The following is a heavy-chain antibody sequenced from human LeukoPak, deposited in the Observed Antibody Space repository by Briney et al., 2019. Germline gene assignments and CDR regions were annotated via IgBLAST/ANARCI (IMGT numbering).Heavy chain of an antibody. CDR2: IYYSGST. CDR3: ARARVQLWLPYYYYYMDV. V-gene: IGHV4-59*12. D-gene: IGHD5-18*01. Sequence: SETLSLTCTVSGGSISSYYWSWIRQPPGKGLEWIGYIYYSGSTNYNPSLKSRVTISVDTSKNQFSLKLSSVTAADTAVYYCARARVQLWLPYYYYYMDVWGKGTTVTVSS. J-gene: IGHJ6*03. CDR1: GGSISSYY.